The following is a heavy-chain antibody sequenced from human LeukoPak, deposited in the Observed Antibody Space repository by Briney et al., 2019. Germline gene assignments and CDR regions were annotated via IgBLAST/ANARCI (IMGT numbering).Heavy chain of an antibody. CDR3: AKGSGINHYHWIDP. J-gene: IGHJ5*02. CDR1: XFTFSNYA. Sequence: GGSLRLSCAASXFTFSNYAMNWVRQAPGKGLEWVSGISGGGGSTYYADSVKGRFTISRDNSKNTLYLQMDSLRAEDTALYYCAKGSGINHYHWIDPWGQGTLVTVSS. CDR2: ISGGGGST. V-gene: IGHV3-23*01. D-gene: IGHD1-14*01.